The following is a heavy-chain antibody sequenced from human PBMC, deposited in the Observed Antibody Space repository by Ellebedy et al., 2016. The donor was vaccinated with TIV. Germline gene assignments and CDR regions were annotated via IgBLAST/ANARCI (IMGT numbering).Heavy chain of an antibody. CDR1: GFTFSTYG. D-gene: IGHD5-24*01. Sequence: GESLKISCAASGFTFSTYGMHWVRQAPGKGLEWLAVISYDGSAKYYADSVKGRFTISRDNSKNTLYLQMNSLGAEDTAVYYCAKSRDSHYHGLFWGQGTLVTVS. V-gene: IGHV3-30*18. CDR3: AKSRDSHYHGLF. CDR2: ISYDGSAK. J-gene: IGHJ4*02.